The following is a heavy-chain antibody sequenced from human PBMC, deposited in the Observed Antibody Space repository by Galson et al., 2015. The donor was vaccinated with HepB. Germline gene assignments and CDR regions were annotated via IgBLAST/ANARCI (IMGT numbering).Heavy chain of an antibody. CDR3: ARERLLWFGEFFAPHYFDS. V-gene: IGHV4-34*01. Sequence: ETLSLTCAVYGGSFSGYYWSWIRQSPGKGLEWIGEVNHSGRTNYNPSLKSRVTISVDTSKNQFFLNMTSVTAADTAVYYCARERLLWFGEFFAPHYFDSWGQGDLVTVSS. J-gene: IGHJ4*01. CDR1: GGSFSGYY. D-gene: IGHD3-10*01. CDR2: VNHSGRT.